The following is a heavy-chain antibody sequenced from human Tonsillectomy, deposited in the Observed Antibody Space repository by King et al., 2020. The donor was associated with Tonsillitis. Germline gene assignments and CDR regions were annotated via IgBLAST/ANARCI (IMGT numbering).Heavy chain of an antibody. CDR1: GGSISSYY. CDR2: IYYSGST. Sequence: QLQESGPGLGKPSETLSLTFTVSGGSISSYYWNWIRQPPGKELEWIGYIYYSGSTNYNPSLKSRVTISVDTSQNQCSLKLTSVTAADTAVYYCARGGRDSGSPGRVDYWGQGTLVTVSS. V-gene: IGHV4-59*01. CDR3: ARGGRDSGSPGRVDY. J-gene: IGHJ4*02. D-gene: IGHD1-26*01.